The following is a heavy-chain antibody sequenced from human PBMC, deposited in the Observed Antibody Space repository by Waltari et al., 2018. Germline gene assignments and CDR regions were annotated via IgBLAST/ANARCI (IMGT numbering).Heavy chain of an antibody. CDR1: GYTFTNYG. D-gene: IGHD3-22*01. CDR2: ISAYNGNT. J-gene: IGHJ6*02. Sequence: QVQLVQSGAEVKKPGASVKVSYKASGYTFTNYGISWVRQAPGQGLEWMGWISAYNGNTNYAQNLQGRVTMTTDTATITAYMELRSLRSDDTAVYYCARDSSGYRDYGMDVWGQGTTVTVSS. CDR3: ARDSSGYRDYGMDV. V-gene: IGHV1-18*01.